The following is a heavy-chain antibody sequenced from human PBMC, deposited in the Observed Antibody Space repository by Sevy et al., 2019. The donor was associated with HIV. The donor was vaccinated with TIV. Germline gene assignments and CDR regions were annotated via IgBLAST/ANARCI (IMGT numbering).Heavy chain of an antibody. D-gene: IGHD1-26*01. Sequence: GGSLRLSCEASGFTFDAYAMHWVRQAPGKGPEWVSGISSNSGSIGYADSVKGRFTISRDNAKNSLYLQINSLRDEDTALYYCAKEMRSCGWYFFDYWGQGTLVTVSS. J-gene: IGHJ4*02. V-gene: IGHV3-9*01. CDR1: GFTFDAYA. CDR2: ISSNSGSI. CDR3: AKEMRSCGWYFFDY.